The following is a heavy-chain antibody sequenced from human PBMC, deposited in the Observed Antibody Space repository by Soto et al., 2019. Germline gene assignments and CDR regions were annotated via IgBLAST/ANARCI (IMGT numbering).Heavy chain of an antibody. Sequence: PGGSLRLSCAGSGFTFRTYAMSWVRQAPGKGLEWVSGISGAGTATNYADSVKGRFTISRDNSKNTVFLQMNSLRAEDTAVYYCAKGSAGFSTSWADHWGQGTLVTVSS. CDR2: ISGAGTAT. J-gene: IGHJ4*02. V-gene: IGHV3-23*01. CDR1: GFTFRTYA. CDR3: AKGSAGFSTSWADH. D-gene: IGHD6-13*01.